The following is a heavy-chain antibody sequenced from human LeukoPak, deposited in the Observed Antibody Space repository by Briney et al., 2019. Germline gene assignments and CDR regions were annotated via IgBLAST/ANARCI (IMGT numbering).Heavy chain of an antibody. CDR2: IKVDGSST. J-gene: IGHJ3*02. CDR3: ARRGAASDAFDI. Sequence: GGSLRLSCAAAGFTFSSYWMRWVRQAPGKGLVWVSRIKVDGSSTSDADSVKGRFTISRDNAKNTLYLQMNSLRAEDTAVYYCARRGAASDAFDIWGQGTMVTVSS. CDR1: GFTFSSYW. V-gene: IGHV3-74*01. D-gene: IGHD3-16*01.